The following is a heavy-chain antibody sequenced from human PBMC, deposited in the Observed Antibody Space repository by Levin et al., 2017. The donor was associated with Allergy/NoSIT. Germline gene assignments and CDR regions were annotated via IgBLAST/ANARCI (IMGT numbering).Heavy chain of an antibody. D-gene: IGHD1-1*01. CDR3: AREGGWNDVRLGAFDI. CDR1: GFTVSSNY. CDR2: IYSGGST. V-gene: IGHV3-66*01. Sequence: GGSLRLSCAASGFTVSSNYMSWVRQAPGKGLEWVSVIYSGGSTYYADSVKGRFTISRDNSKNTLYLQMNSLRAEDTAVYYCAREGGWNDVRLGAFDIWGQGTMVTVSS. J-gene: IGHJ3*02.